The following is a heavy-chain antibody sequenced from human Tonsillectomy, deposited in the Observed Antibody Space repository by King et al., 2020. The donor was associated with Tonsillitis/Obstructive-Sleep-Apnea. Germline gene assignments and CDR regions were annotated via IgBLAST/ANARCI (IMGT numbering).Heavy chain of an antibody. J-gene: IGHJ4*02. V-gene: IGHV4-39*01. CDR2: IYYSGST. D-gene: IGHD3-10*01. CDR3: ARFNYYGSGSFDY. CDR1: GGSISSNSYY. Sequence: QLQESGPGLVKPSETLSLTCTVSGGSISSNSYYWGWIRQPLGKGLAWIGSIYYSGSTYYNPSLNSRVTISVDTSQNQFSLKLSSVTAADTAVYYCARFNYYGSGSFDYWGQGTLVTVSS.